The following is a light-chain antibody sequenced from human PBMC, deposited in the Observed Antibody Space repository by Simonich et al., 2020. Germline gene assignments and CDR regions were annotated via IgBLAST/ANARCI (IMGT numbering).Light chain of an antibody. V-gene: IGKV1-5*03. Sequence: DIQMTQSPSTLSASVGDIVTITCRASQSISSWLAWYQQKPGKVPKIMIYKASSLESGVPSRFSGSGSWTEFTLTISSLQPDDFATYYCQQYNSYSRTFGQGTKVEIK. CDR2: KAS. CDR1: QSISSW. CDR3: QQYNSYSRT. J-gene: IGKJ1*01.